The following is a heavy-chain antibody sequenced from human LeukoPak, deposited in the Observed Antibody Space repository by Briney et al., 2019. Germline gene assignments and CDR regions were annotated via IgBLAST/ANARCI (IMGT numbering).Heavy chain of an antibody. CDR2: IYYSGST. Sequence: SETLSLTCTVSGGSISSGGYYWSWIRQHPGKGLEWIGYIYYSGSTYYNPSLKSRVTISVDTSKNQFSLKLNSVTAADTAVYYCARAPLSSAYNSYYFDSWGQGTLVTVSS. V-gene: IGHV4-31*03. D-gene: IGHD3-22*01. CDR1: GGSISSGGYY. CDR3: ARAPLSSAYNSYYFDS. J-gene: IGHJ4*02.